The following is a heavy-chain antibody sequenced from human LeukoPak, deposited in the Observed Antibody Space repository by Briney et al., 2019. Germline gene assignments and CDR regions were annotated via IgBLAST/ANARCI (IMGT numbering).Heavy chain of an antibody. CDR3: ARWSYGDSKIDY. CDR2: ISAYNGNT. CDR1: GYSFTSYW. D-gene: IGHD4-17*01. V-gene: IGHV1-18*04. J-gene: IGHJ4*02. Sequence: GESLKISCKGSGYSFTSYWIGWVRQAPGQGLEWMGWISAYNGNTNYAQKLQGRVTMTTDTSTSTAYMELRSLRSDDTAVYYCARWSYGDSKIDYWGQGTLVTVSS.